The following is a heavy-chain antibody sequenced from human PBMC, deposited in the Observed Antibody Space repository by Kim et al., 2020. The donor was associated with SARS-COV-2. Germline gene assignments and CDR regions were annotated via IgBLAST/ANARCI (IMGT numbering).Heavy chain of an antibody. Sequence: FQGRVTITADESTSTAYMELSSLRSEDTAVYYCARSEIVVPAAIPDAFDIWGQGTMVTVSS. D-gene: IGHD2-2*01. V-gene: IGHV1-69*01. J-gene: IGHJ3*02. CDR3: ARSEIVVPAAIPDAFDI.